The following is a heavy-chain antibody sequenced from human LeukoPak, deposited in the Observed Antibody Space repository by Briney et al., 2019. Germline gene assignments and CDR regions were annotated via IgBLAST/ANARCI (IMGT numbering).Heavy chain of an antibody. CDR2: IYHSGNT. CDR1: GGSISGYY. V-gene: IGHV4-59*08. Sequence: SETLSLTCTVSGGSISGYYWTWIRQPPGKGLEWIGYIYHSGNTNYNPSLKSRVNISLDMSKNQFSLKLTSVTAADTAVYYCARRTAVAPEYHFGSWGQGILVTVSS. J-gene: IGHJ4*02. CDR3: ARRTAVAPEYHFGS. D-gene: IGHD5-12*01.